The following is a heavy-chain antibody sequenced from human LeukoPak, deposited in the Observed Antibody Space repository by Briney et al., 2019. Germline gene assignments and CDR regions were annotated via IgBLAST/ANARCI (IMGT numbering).Heavy chain of an antibody. Sequence: PGRSLRLSCAASGFTFSSYGMHWVRQAPGKGLEWVAVIWYDGSNKYYADSVKGRFTIPRDNSKNTLYLQMNSLRAEDTAEYYCARDSGYCSGGSCYSSAQNWFDPWGQGTLVTVSS. CDR3: ARDSGYCSGGSCYSSAQNWFDP. D-gene: IGHD2-15*01. V-gene: IGHV3-33*01. CDR1: GFTFSSYG. J-gene: IGHJ5*02. CDR2: IWYDGSNK.